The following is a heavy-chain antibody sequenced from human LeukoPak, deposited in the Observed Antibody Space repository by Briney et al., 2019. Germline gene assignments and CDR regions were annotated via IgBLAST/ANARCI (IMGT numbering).Heavy chain of an antibody. CDR3: ARVEESASFDP. J-gene: IGHJ5*02. CDR1: GFTFSSYS. Sequence: GGSLRLSCAASGFTFSSYSMNWVRQAPGKGLEWVSSISRSSSYIYYADSLKGRFTISRDNAKNSLYLQMNSLRAEDTAVYYCARVEESASFDPWGQGTLVTVSS. D-gene: IGHD3-3*01. CDR2: ISRSSSYI. V-gene: IGHV3-21*01.